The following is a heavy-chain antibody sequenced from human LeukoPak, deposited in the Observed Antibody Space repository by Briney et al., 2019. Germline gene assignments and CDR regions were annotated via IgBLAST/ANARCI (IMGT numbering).Heavy chain of an antibody. V-gene: IGHV1-8*01. CDR3: ARGHYGGNRYFDI. CDR1: GYTFRSYE. CDR2: IHPNSGKT. D-gene: IGHD4-23*01. Sequence: ASVKVSCKASGYTFRSYEINWVRQAPGQGLEWVGWIHPNSGKTGYAQKFQGRVAMTRDTSTETAFMELSSLKFDDTAIFYCARGHYGGNRYFDIWGQGTLVTVSS. J-gene: IGHJ4*02.